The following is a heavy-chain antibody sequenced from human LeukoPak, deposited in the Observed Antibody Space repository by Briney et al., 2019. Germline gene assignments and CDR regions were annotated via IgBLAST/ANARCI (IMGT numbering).Heavy chain of an antibody. V-gene: IGHV3-21*01. J-gene: IGHJ4*02. CDR3: ARDYTGGWNDY. D-gene: IGHD7-27*01. CDR1: GFTLSSLS. CDR2: ISSSGTYI. Sequence: AGGSLRLSCAVSGFTLSSLSMNWVRQAPGKGLEWVSSISSSGTYIYYADSVKGRFTISRDNAKNSLYLQMTSLRAEDTAVYYCARDYTGGWNDYWGQGTLVTVSS.